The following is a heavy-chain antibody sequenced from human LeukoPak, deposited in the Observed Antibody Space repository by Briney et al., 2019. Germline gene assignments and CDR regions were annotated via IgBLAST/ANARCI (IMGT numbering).Heavy chain of an antibody. J-gene: IGHJ5*02. V-gene: IGHV3-53*01. CDR1: GFAVSSNY. Sequence: GGSLRLSCAASGFAVSSNYMSWVRQAPGKGLEWVSGFYSGGFTYYADSVRSRFTISRDSSKNTLYLQMNSLRTEDTAVYYCARNPPSSWGQGTLVTVSS. CDR3: ARNPPSS. D-gene: IGHD6-6*01. CDR2: FYSGGFT.